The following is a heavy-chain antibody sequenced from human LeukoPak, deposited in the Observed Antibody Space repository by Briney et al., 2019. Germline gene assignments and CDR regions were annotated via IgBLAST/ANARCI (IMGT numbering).Heavy chain of an antibody. CDR1: GFTFSSYA. V-gene: IGHV3-30-3*01. D-gene: IGHD6-19*01. Sequence: GGSLRLSCAASGFTFSSYAVHWVRQAPGKGLEWVAVISYDGSNKYYADSVKGRFTISRDNSKNTLYLQMNSLRAEDTAVYYCARDLGSGWLSAFDIWGQGTMVTVSS. J-gene: IGHJ3*02. CDR3: ARDLGSGWLSAFDI. CDR2: ISYDGSNK.